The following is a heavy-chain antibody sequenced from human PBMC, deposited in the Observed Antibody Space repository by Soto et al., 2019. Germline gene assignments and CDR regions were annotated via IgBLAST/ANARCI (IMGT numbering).Heavy chain of an antibody. J-gene: IGHJ3*02. V-gene: IGHV3-21*01. CDR3: ASAVAGILGAFDI. CDR2: ISSSSSYI. Sequence: PGGSLRLSCAASGFTFSSYSMNWVRQAPGKGLEWVSSISSSSSYIYYADSVKGRFTISRDNAKNSLYLQMNSLRAEDTAVYYCASAVAGILGAFDIWGQGTMVTVSS. CDR1: GFTFSSYS. D-gene: IGHD6-19*01.